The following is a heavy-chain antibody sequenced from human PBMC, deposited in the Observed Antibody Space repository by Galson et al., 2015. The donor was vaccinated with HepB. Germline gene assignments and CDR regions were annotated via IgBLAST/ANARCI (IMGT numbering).Heavy chain of an antibody. CDR2: ISSSSSTI. Sequence: SLRLSCAASGFTFSSYSMNWVRQAPGKGLEWVSYISSSSSTIYYADSVKGRFTISRDNAKNSLYLQMNSLRAEDTAVYYCARDVGYYDSSGYYNEYFQHWGQGTLVTVSS. D-gene: IGHD3-22*01. CDR3: ARDVGYYDSSGYYNEYFQH. J-gene: IGHJ1*01. V-gene: IGHV3-48*01. CDR1: GFTFSSYS.